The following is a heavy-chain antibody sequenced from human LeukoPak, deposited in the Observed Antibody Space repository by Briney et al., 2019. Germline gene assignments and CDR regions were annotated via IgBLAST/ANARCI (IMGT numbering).Heavy chain of an antibody. J-gene: IGHJ4*02. CDR2: ISSSSSYI. V-gene: IGHV3-21*01. CDR3: ARHDCSSTSCSQSLDY. D-gene: IGHD2-2*01. CDR1: GFTFSSYS. Sequence: GGSLRLSCAASGFTFSSYSMNWVRQAPGKGLEWVSSISSSSSYIHYADSVKGRLTISRDNAKNSLYLQMNSLRAEDTALYYYARHDCSSTSCSQSLDYWGRGTLVTVSS.